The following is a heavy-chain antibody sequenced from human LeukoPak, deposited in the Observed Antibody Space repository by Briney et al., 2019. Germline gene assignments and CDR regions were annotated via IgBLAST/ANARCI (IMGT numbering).Heavy chain of an antibody. Sequence: GGSLRLSCAASGFTFSDYDMSWVRQAPGKGLEWVSSISLSTSGKTYADSVKGRFTISTDKAKNTLYLQMDSLRAEDTAIYYCAKALTRWAFDMWGQGTMVTVSS. CDR1: GFTFSDYD. J-gene: IGHJ3*02. D-gene: IGHD3-16*01. CDR3: AKALTRWAFDM. V-gene: IGHV3-23*01. CDR2: ISLSTSGK.